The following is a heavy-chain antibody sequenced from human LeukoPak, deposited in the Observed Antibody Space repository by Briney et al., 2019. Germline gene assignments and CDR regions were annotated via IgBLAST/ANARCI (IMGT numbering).Heavy chain of an antibody. J-gene: IGHJ4*02. V-gene: IGHV3-7*04. CDR1: GFTTSNCW. D-gene: IGHD3-22*01. CDR2: VNQDGSRI. CDR3: ARNPPPDDSSGYLDY. Sequence: PGGSLRLSCSASGFTTSNCWMTWVRQAPGKGLEWVANVNQDGSRIYYVDSVKGRFTISRDNAKNSLHLQMNSLRAEDTAVYYCARNPPPDDSSGYLDYWGQGALVTVSS.